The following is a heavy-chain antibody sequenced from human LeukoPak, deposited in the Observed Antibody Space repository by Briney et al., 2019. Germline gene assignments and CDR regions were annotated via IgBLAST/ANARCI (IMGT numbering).Heavy chain of an antibody. J-gene: IGHJ4*02. Sequence: SETLSLTCTVSGGSISSSSYYWGWIRQPPGKGLEWIGSIYYSGSTYYNPSLKSRVTMSVDTSKNQFSLRLRSVTAADTAVYYCARQIASAGTADFDFWGQGALVTVSS. CDR2: IYYSGST. CDR3: ARQIASAGTADFDF. D-gene: IGHD6-13*01. V-gene: IGHV4-39*07. CDR1: GGSISSSSYY.